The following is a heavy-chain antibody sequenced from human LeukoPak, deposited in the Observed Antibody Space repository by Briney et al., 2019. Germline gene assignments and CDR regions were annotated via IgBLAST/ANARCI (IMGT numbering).Heavy chain of an antibody. CDR3: ARSTTVTNWFDP. Sequence: GGSLRLSCEASGFTFSSDNMNWVRQAPGEGLEWVSSISAGSDYIYYADSVKGRFTVSRNNARNSLNLQMNSLRAEDTAVYYCARSTTVTNWFDPWGQGTLVTVSA. D-gene: IGHD4-17*01. J-gene: IGHJ5*02. V-gene: IGHV3-21*01. CDR1: GFTFSSDN. CDR2: ISAGSDYI.